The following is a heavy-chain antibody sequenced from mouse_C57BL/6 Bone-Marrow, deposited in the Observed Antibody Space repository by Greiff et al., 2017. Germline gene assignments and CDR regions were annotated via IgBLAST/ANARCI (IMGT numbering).Heavy chain of an antibody. CDR2: INPNNGGT. Sequence: VQLQQSGPELVKPGASVKISCKASGYTFTDYYMNWVKQSHGKSLEWIGDINPNNGGTSYNQKFKGKATLTVDKSSSTAYMELRSLTSEDSAVYYCAPRGLGEYFDVWGTGTTVTVSS. D-gene: IGHD4-1*01. V-gene: IGHV1-26*01. J-gene: IGHJ1*03. CDR3: APRGLGEYFDV. CDR1: GYTFTDYY.